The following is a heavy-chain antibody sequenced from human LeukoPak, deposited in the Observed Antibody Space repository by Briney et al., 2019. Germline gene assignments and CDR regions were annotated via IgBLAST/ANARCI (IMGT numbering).Heavy chain of an antibody. Sequence: GGSLRLSCAASGFTFSTYAMDWVRQAPGKGVEYVSAISRNGNSTSYEQSLRDRFSTSTDNSKNNLYIQLDSLRTEEMAVYFCARVGAETDEGGFYYYDFMDGWGKGAAVTVSS. D-gene: IGHD3-16*01. CDR3: ARVGAETDEGGFYYYDFMDG. J-gene: IGHJ6*03. CDR2: ISRNGNST. CDR1: GFTFSTYA. V-gene: IGHV3-64*01.